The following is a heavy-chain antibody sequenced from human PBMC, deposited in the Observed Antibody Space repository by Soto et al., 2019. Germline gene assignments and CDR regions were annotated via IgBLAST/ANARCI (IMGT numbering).Heavy chain of an antibody. CDR2: FDPEDGET. D-gene: IGHD5-12*01. CDR1: GYTLTELS. CDR3: ATPDTVAGAPLSDY. J-gene: IGHJ4*02. V-gene: IGHV1-24*01. Sequence: ASVKVSCKVSGYTLTELSMHWVRRAPGKGLEWMGGFDPEDGETIYAQKFQGRVTMTEDTSTDTAYMELSSLRSEDTGVYYCATPDTVAGAPLSDYWGQETLVTVSS.